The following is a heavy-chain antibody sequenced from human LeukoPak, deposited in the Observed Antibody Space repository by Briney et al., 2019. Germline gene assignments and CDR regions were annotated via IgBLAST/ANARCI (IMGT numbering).Heavy chain of an antibody. V-gene: IGHV3-64*01. J-gene: IGHJ4*02. CDR1: GFTFSSYA. D-gene: IGHD5-24*01. CDR2: ISSNGGST. Sequence: GGSLRLSCAASGFTFSSYAMHWVRQAPGKGLEYVSAISSNGGSTYYANSVKGRFTISRDNSKNTLYLQMGSLRAEDMAVYYCARAGWLMMGNLDYWGQGTLVTVSS. CDR3: ARAGWLMMGNLDY.